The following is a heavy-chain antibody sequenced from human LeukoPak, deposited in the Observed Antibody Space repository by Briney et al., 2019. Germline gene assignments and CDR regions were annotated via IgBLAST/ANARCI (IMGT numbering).Heavy chain of an antibody. Sequence: PGGSLRLSCAASGFTFSSYSMNWVRQAPGKGLEWVSVIYSGGSTYYADSVKGRFTISRDNSKNTLYLQMNSLRAEDTAVCYCARAMLSGSPSYYYYYGMDVWGQGTTVTVSS. CDR2: IYSGGST. CDR3: ARAMLSGSPSYYYYYGMDV. V-gene: IGHV3-66*01. J-gene: IGHJ6*02. D-gene: IGHD1-26*01. CDR1: GFTFSSYS.